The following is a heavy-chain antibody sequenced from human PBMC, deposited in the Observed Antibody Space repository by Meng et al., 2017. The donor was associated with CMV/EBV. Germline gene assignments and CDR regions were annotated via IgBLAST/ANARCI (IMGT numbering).Heavy chain of an antibody. D-gene: IGHD3-9*01. CDR3: ARDLSNYDILTGYQYYYYGMDV. CDR2: ISSSSSYI. CDR1: GFTFSSYS. V-gene: IGHV3-21*01. J-gene: IGHJ6*02. Sequence: GESLKISCAASGFTFSSYSMNWVRQAPGKGLEWVSSISSSSSYIYYADSVKGRFTISRDNAKNSLYPQMNSLRAEDTAVYYCARDLSNYDILTGYQYYYYGMDVWGQGTTVTVSS.